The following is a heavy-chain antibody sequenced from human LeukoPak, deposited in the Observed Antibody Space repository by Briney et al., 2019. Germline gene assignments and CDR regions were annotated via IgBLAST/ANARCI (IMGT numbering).Heavy chain of an antibody. CDR2: INHSGST. V-gene: IGHV4-34*01. Sequence: PSETLSLTCAVYGGSFSGYYWSWIRQPPGKGLEWIGEINHSGSTNYNPSLKSRVTISVDTSKNQFSLKLSSVTAADTAVYYCARRGVWFGELYWYFDLWGRGTLVTVSS. CDR3: ARRGVWFGELYWYFDL. J-gene: IGHJ2*01. CDR1: GGSFSGYY. D-gene: IGHD3-10*01.